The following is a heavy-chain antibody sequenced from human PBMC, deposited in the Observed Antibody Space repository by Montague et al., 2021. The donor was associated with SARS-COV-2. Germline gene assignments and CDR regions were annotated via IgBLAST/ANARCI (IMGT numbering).Heavy chain of an antibody. Sequence: SVKVSCKASGYTFTNYDINWVRQAPGQGLEWMGWMNPNNDNRGYTQKFEGRVTMTRNTSISTAYMELSSLRSEDTAVYYCARAEYCSGGSCGYYYYGMDVWGQGTSVTASS. J-gene: IGHJ6*02. CDR1: GYTFTNYD. V-gene: IGHV1-8*01. CDR2: MNPNNDNR. CDR3: ARAEYCSGGSCGYYYYGMDV. D-gene: IGHD2-15*01.